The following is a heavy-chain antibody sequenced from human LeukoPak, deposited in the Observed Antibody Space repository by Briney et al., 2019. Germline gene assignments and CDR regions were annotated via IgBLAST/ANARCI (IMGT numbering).Heavy chain of an antibody. J-gene: IGHJ4*02. CDR3: AKRLYSSGWCTNFDY. CDR1: GFTFSSYG. V-gene: IGHV3-30*18. CDR2: ISYDGSNK. Sequence: GRSLRLSCAASGFTFSSYGMHWVRQAPSKGLEWVAVISYDGSNKYYADSVKGRFTISRDNSKNTLYLQMNSLRAEDTAVYYCAKRLYSSGWCTNFDYWGQGTLVTVSS. D-gene: IGHD6-19*01.